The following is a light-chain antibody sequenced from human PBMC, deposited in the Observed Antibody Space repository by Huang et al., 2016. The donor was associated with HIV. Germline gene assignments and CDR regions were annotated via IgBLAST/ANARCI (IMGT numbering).Light chain of an antibody. CDR1: QSVSSH. CDR2: GAS. CDR3: QQYDDWPYT. Sequence: EVVMTQSLVTLSVSPGARATLSCRASQSVSSHLAWYQQKPGQAPSLLISGASTRATGIPATFSGIGSGTEFTLTITSLQSEDFAVYFCQQYDDWPYTFGQGTKLEIK. V-gene: IGKV3-15*01. J-gene: IGKJ2*01.